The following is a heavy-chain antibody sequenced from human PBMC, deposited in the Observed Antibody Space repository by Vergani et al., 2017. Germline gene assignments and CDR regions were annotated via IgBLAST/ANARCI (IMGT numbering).Heavy chain of an antibody. J-gene: IGHJ4*02. CDR2: ISSSSSYI. V-gene: IGHV3-21*01. Sequence: VQLVESGGGLVKPGGSLRLSCAASGFTFSSYSMNWVRQAPGKGLEWVSSISSSSSYIYYADSVKGRFTISRDNAKNSLYLQMNSLRAEDTAVYYCARADKWLRFAPAPPDYWGQGTLVTVSS. D-gene: IGHD5-12*01. CDR3: ARADKWLRFAPAPPDY. CDR1: GFTFSSYS.